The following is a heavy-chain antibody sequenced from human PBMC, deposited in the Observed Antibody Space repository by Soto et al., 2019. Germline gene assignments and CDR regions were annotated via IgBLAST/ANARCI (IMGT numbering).Heavy chain of an antibody. J-gene: IGHJ4*02. Sequence: GGSLRLSCAASGFTFSSYWMDWVRQAPGKGLEWLANINQDGSETYYVDSVKGRFTISRDNAKNSLYLQMNSLTAEDTAVYYCVRGPPLMAPADYWGQGNLVTVS. V-gene: IGHV3-7*05. CDR3: VRGPPLMAPADY. CDR2: INQDGSET. CDR1: GFTFSSYW.